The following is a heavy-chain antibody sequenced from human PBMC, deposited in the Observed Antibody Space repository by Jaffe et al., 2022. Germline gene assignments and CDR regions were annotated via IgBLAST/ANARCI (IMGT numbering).Heavy chain of an antibody. CDR1: GFTFDDYA. CDR3: AKDIRVDSSSWYSYYYYMDV. Sequence: EVQLVESGGGLVQPGRSLRLSCAASGFTFDDYAMHWVRQAPGKGLEWVSGISWNSGSIGYADSVKGRFTISRDNAKNSLYLQMNSLRAEDTALYYCAKDIRVDSSSWYSYYYYMDVWGKGTTVTVSS. J-gene: IGHJ6*03. CDR2: ISWNSGSI. D-gene: IGHD6-13*01. V-gene: IGHV3-9*01.